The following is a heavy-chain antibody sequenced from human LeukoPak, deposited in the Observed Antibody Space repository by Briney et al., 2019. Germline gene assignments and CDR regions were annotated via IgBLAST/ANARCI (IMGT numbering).Heavy chain of an antibody. J-gene: IGHJ4*02. CDR1: GITFDDYA. D-gene: IGHD4-17*01. Sequence: GGSLRLSCAASGITFDDYAIHWVRQVPGKGLEWVSLISGDGCTTYYAESVKGRFTVSRDNSKNSLYLQMNSLRTEDTALYYCAKDIQDYGDFLLDYWGQGTLVTVSS. CDR3: AKDIQDYGDFLLDY. V-gene: IGHV3-43*02. CDR2: ISGDGCTT.